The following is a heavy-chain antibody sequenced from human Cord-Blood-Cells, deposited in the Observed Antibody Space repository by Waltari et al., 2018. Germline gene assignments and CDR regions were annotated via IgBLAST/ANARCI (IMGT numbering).Heavy chain of an antibody. CDR1: GFTFSSYA. CDR3: ARVDDSSSWYYYYYGMDV. Sequence: QVQLVESGGGVVQPGRSLRLSCAASGFTFSSYAMHWVRQAPGKGLEGVAVISYDGSNKYYADYVKGRFTIARDNSKNTLYLQMNSLRADDTAVYYCARVDDSSSWYYYYYGMDVWGQGTTVTVSS. CDR2: ISYDGSNK. J-gene: IGHJ6*02. V-gene: IGHV3-30-3*01. D-gene: IGHD6-13*01.